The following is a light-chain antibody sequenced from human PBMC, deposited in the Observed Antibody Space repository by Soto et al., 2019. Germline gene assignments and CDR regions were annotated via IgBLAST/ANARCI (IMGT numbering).Light chain of an antibody. J-gene: IGKJ5*01. V-gene: IGKV1-39*01. Sequence: DIQMTQSPSSLSASVGDSVTVTCRASQNIIRYLNWYQQVPGKAPRLLIYAASRLQSGVPSRFSGSGSETDFTLTINSLQPEDFATYYCQQLNSYPITFGQGTRLEIK. CDR2: AAS. CDR1: QNIIRY. CDR3: QQLNSYPIT.